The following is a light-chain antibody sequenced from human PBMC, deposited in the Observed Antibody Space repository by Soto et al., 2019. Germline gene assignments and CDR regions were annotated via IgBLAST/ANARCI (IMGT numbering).Light chain of an antibody. Sequence: QSALSQPASVSGSPGQSITISCTGTSSDVGSNNLVSWYQQHPGKAPKLTIYEVSKRPSGISNRFSGSKSGNTASLTISGLQAEDEADYYCCSYAGRSASDVFGAGTKLTVL. CDR3: CSYAGRSASDV. CDR1: SSDVGSNNL. J-gene: IGLJ1*01. V-gene: IGLV2-23*02. CDR2: EVS.